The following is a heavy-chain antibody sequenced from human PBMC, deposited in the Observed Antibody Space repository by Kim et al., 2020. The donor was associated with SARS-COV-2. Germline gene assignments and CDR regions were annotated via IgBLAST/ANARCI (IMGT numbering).Heavy chain of an antibody. CDR1: GYTFTSYD. Sequence: ASVKVSCKASGYTFTSYDINWVRQATGQGLEWMGWMNPNSGNTGYAQKFQGRVTMTRNTSISTAYMELSSLRSEYTAVYYCARTMVRGVITPGREYYYYGMDVWGQGTTVTVSS. CDR2: MNPNSGNT. J-gene: IGHJ6*02. D-gene: IGHD3-10*01. V-gene: IGHV1-8*01. CDR3: ARTMVRGVITPGREYYYYGMDV.